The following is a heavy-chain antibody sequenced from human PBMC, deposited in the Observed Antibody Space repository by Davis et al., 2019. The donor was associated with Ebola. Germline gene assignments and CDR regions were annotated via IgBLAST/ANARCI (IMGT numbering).Heavy chain of an antibody. J-gene: IGHJ6*02. CDR1: GFTVSSNY. V-gene: IGHV3-66*01. D-gene: IGHD3-3*01. CDR2: FYSGGST. Sequence: GESLKISCAASGFTVSSNYMSWVRQAPGKGLEWVSVFYSGGSTYYADSVKGRFTISRDNSKNTLYLQMNSLRAEDTAVYYCARGRFLEWLYRNYYYGMDVWGQGTTVTVSS. CDR3: ARGRFLEWLYRNYYYGMDV.